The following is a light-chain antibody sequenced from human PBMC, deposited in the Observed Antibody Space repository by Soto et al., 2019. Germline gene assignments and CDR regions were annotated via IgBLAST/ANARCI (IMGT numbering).Light chain of an antibody. J-gene: IGKJ4*01. V-gene: IGKV1-16*02. CDR2: AAS. CDR1: QDINNY. Sequence: DVQMSQSPSSLSASVGDRVTITCRASQDINNYLAWFQQKPGQAPKSLIYAASSLQSGVPSNFSGSGSGTAFTLTISSLQPEDFATYYCQQYQNYPVTFGGGTKVEIK. CDR3: QQYQNYPVT.